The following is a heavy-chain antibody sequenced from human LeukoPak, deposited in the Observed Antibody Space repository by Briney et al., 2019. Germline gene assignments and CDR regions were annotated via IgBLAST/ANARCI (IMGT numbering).Heavy chain of an antibody. Sequence: SETLSLTCTVSGGSISSSSYYWGWIRQPPGKGREGIWSIYYSGSTYYNPSLKSRVTISVDTSKNQFSLKLSSVTAADTAVYYCARQGGYSSGTREVGLFYFDYWGQGTLVTVSS. J-gene: IGHJ4*02. CDR1: GGSISSSSYY. D-gene: IGHD5-18*01. CDR2: IYYSGST. CDR3: ARQGGYSSGTREVGLFYFDY. V-gene: IGHV4-39*01.